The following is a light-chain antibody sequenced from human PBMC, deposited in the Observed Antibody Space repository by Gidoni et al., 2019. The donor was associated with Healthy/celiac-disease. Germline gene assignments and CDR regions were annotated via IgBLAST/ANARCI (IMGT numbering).Light chain of an antibody. J-gene: IGKJ4*01. V-gene: IGKV1-33*01. CDR1: QDISNY. Sequence: DIQMTQSPSPLSASVGDRVPITCQASQDISNYLNWYQQKPGKAPKLLIYDAYNLETGVPSRFSGRGSGTDFTFTISSLQPEDIATYYCQQDDNRPLTFGGGTKVEIK. CDR2: DAY. CDR3: QQDDNRPLT.